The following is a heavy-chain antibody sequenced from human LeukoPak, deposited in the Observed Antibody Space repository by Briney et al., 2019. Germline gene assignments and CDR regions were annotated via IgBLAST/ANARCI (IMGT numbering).Heavy chain of an antibody. V-gene: IGHV3-21*01. CDR2: ISSSSSYI. CDR1: GFPSVSNG. Sequence: GGPLSLPCAAPGFPSVSNGLNWVGRPPGKGRGGAPSISSSSSYIYYADSVKGRFTISRDNAKNSLYLQMNSLRAEDTAVYYCARGGYYYDSSGYYYWGQGTLVTVSS. J-gene: IGHJ4*02. CDR3: ARGGYYYDSSGYYY. D-gene: IGHD3-22*01.